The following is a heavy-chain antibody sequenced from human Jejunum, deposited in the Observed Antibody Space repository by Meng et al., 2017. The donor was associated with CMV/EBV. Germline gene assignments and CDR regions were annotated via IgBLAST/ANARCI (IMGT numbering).Heavy chain of an antibody. CDR1: GFSFSACS. J-gene: IGHJ4*02. CDR3: ARVGPDSGYDFDY. Sequence: ASGFSFSACSMSWVRQSPGKGLEWIAYITGRSYTIYYADSVEGRFTISRDNAENSLYLQLSSLRAEDTGVYYCARVGPDSGYDFDYWGQGTLVTVSS. D-gene: IGHD5-12*01. V-gene: IGHV3-48*04. CDR2: ITGRSYTI.